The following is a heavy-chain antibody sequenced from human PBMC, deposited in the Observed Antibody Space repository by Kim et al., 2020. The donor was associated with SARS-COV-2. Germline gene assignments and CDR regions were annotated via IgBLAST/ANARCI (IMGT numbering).Heavy chain of an antibody. Sequence: GGSLRLSCAASGFTFSSYGMHWVRQAPGKGLEWVAVISYDGSNKYYADSVKGRFTISRDNSKNTLYLQMNSLRAEDTAVYYCARGWLQVRWYFDLWGRGTLVTVSS. V-gene: IGHV3-33*05. CDR1: GFTFSSYG. CDR3: ARGWLQVRWYFDL. J-gene: IGHJ2*01. D-gene: IGHD5-12*01. CDR2: ISYDGSNK.